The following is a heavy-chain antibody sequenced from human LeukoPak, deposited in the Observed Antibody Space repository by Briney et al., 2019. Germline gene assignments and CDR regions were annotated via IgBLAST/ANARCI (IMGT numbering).Heavy chain of an antibody. Sequence: SETLSLTCTVSGGSISSGGYYWSWIRQHPGKGLEWIGYIYYSGSTYYNPSLKSRVTISVDTSKNQFSLKLSSVTAADTAVYYCASGISSSWYLDYWGQGTLVTVSS. J-gene: IGHJ4*02. CDR1: GGSISSGGYY. D-gene: IGHD6-13*01. V-gene: IGHV4-31*03. CDR2: IYYSGST. CDR3: ASGISSSWYLDY.